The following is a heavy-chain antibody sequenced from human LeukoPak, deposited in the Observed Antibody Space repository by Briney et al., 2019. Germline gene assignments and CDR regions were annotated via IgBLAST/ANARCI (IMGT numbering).Heavy chain of an antibody. CDR2: IYPGDSDA. J-gene: IGHJ4*02. D-gene: IGHD2/OR15-2a*01. CDR1: GYSFTSYW. V-gene: IGHV5-51*01. Sequence: GESLKISCKGIGYSFTSYWIGWVRQMPGKGLEWMGIIYPGDSDARYSPSFQGQVTISADKSISTAYLQWSSLKASDTGMYHCARKYNSYFDYWGQGTLVTVSS. CDR3: ARKYNSYFDY.